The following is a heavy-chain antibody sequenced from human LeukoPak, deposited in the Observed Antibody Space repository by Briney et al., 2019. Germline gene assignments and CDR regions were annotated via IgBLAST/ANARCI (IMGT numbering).Heavy chain of an antibody. J-gene: IGHJ6*03. CDR3: ARGHIVVVPAAINYYYYYMDV. D-gene: IGHD2-2*01. Sequence: PSETLSLTCTVSGGSISSGDYYWSWIRQPPGKGLEWIGYIYYSGSTYYNPSLKSRVTISVDTSKNQFSLKLSSVTAADTAVYYCARGHIVVVPAAINYYYYYMDVWGKGTTVTVSS. CDR2: IYYSGST. CDR1: GGSISSGDYY. V-gene: IGHV4-30-4*08.